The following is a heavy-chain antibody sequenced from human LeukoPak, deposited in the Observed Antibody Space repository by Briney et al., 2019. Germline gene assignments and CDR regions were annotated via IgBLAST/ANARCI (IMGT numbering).Heavy chain of an antibody. D-gene: IGHD7-27*01. CDR1: GFTFSRYW. Sequence: GGSLRLSCAASGFTFSRYWMSWVRQAPGKGLEWVANIKQDGSEKYYVDSVKGRFTISRDNAKNSVYLQMNSLRAEDTAVYYCAREYWGPEYWGQGTLVTVSS. J-gene: IGHJ4*02. CDR3: AREYWGPEY. CDR2: IKQDGSEK. V-gene: IGHV3-7*03.